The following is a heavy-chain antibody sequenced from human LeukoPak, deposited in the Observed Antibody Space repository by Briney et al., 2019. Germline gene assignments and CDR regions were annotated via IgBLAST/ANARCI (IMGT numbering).Heavy chain of an antibody. D-gene: IGHD4-17*01. CDR1: GFTFSSYA. J-gene: IGHJ4*02. CDR3: AKEGVWDYGDYGGYFDY. CDR2: ISGSGGST. V-gene: IGHV3-23*01. Sequence: PGGSLRLSCAASGFTFSSYAMSWVRQAPGKGLEWVSAISGSGGSTYYADSVKGRFTISRDNSKNTLYLQMNSLRAEDTAVYYCAKEGVWDYGDYGGYFDYWGQGTLVTVSS.